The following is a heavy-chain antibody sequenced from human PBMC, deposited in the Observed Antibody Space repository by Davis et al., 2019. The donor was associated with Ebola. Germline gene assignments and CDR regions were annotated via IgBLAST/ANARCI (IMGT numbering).Heavy chain of an antibody. V-gene: IGHV3-30*04. CDR3: ATSYFTVTTLY. D-gene: IGHD4-17*01. CDR2: ISYDGSNK. Sequence: GGSLRLSCAASGFTFSSYAMHWVRQAPGKGLEWVAVISYDGSNKYCADSVKGRFTISRDNLQDTLYLQMNSLSAEDSGVYYCATSYFTVTTLYWGQGTLVTVSS. J-gene: IGHJ4*02. CDR1: GFTFSSYA.